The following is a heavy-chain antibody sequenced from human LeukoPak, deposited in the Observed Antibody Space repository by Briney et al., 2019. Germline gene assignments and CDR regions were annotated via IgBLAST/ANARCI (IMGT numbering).Heavy chain of an antibody. CDR1: GGSISSYY. J-gene: IGHJ2*01. V-gene: IGHV4-59*01. D-gene: IGHD3-22*01. CDR3: ARGGSSGYSPWWYLDL. CDR2: IYYSGST. Sequence: PSETLSLTCTVSGGSISSYYWSWIRQPPGKGLEWIGYIYYSGSTNYNPSLKSRVTISVDTSKNQFSLKLSSVTAADTAVYYCARGGSSGYSPWWYLDLWGRGTLVTVSS.